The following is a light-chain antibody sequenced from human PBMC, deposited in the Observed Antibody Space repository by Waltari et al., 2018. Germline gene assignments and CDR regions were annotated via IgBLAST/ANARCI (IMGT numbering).Light chain of an antibody. CDR2: DVY. J-gene: IGLJ2*01. V-gene: IGLV2-14*01. CDR1: GSDVGGYDY. Sequence: QSALTQPTSVSGSPGPAIIISCTGTGSDVGGYDYVSWYQQYPGKAPRLIIYDVYNRPSGVSNRFSGSKSDNTASPTISGLQAEDESVYYCSSYTSSGVVFGGGTKLTVL. CDR3: SSYTSSGVV.